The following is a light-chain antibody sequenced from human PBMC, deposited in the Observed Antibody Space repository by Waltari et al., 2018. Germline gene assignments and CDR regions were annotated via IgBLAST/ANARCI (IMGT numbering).Light chain of an antibody. V-gene: IGKV4-1*01. CDR1: QRVLYSSNNKNY. Sequence: DIVMTQSPDSLAVSLGERATINCKSSQRVLYSSNNKNYLAWYQQKPGQPPKRLIYWASTRESGVPDRFSGSGSGTDFTLTISSQQAEDVAVYYCQQYYSTPLTFGGGTKVEIK. CDR2: WAS. J-gene: IGKJ4*01. CDR3: QQYYSTPLT.